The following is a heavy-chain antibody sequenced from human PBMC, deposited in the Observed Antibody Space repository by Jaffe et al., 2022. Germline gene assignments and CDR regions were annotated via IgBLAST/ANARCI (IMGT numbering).Heavy chain of an antibody. CDR3: GRDRGEDAFDI. CDR1: GFTFSDYW. CDR2: INQDGSEK. V-gene: IGHV3-7*01. Sequence: EVQLVESGGGLVQPGESLRLSCAASGFTFSDYWMSWVRQAPGKGLEWVANINQDGSEKFFVDSVKGRFTISRDNAKNSLYLQMNSLRAEDTAVYYCGRDRGEDAFDIWGQGTVVTVSS. J-gene: IGHJ3*02. D-gene: IGHD3-10*01.